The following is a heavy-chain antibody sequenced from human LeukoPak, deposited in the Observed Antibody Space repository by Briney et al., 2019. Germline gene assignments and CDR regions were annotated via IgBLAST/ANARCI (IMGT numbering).Heavy chain of an antibody. Sequence: GGSLRLSCAASGFTFSSYGMHWVRQAPGKGLEWVAFIRYDGSNKYYADSVKGRFTVSRDNSKNTLYLQMNSLRAEDTAVYYCAKFGYCSGGSCLDYWGQGTLVTVSS. CDR1: GFTFSSYG. CDR3: AKFGYCSGGSCLDY. CDR2: IRYDGSNK. D-gene: IGHD2-15*01. J-gene: IGHJ4*02. V-gene: IGHV3-30*02.